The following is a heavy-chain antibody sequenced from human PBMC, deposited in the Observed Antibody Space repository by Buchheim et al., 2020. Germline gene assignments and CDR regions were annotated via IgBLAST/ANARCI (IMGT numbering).Heavy chain of an antibody. CDR3: AREDHSGYDSFDY. J-gene: IGHJ4*02. CDR2: INTDGSSA. CDR1: GFAFRSYW. V-gene: IGHV3-74*01. D-gene: IGHD5-12*01. Sequence: EVQLVESGGGLNQPGGSLRLSCAASGFAFRSYWMHWVRQAPGQGLVWVSRINTDGSSANYADSVKGRFTISRDNAKNTLSLPMNSLRAEDTAIYYCAREDHSGYDSFDYWGQGAL.